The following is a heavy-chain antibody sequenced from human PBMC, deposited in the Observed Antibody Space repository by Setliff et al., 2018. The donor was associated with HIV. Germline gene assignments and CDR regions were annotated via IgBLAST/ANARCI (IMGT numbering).Heavy chain of an antibody. D-gene: IGHD1-1*01. J-gene: IGHJ3*01. Sequence: PGGSLRLSCAASGFTFSDYYMSWIRQAPGKGLEWVSFISSTGTTMYYADSVKGRFTISRDNAKNSLYLQMNSLRAEETAVYYCARIFFSTGAFDLWGQGTLVTVSS. CDR3: ARIFFSTGAFDL. V-gene: IGHV3-11*04. CDR2: ISSTGTTM. CDR1: GFTFSDYY.